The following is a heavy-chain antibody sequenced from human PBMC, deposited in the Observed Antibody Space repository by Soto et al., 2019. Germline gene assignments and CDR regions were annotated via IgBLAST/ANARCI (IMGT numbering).Heavy chain of an antibody. D-gene: IGHD6-13*01. J-gene: IGHJ6*02. V-gene: IGHV5-51*01. Sequence: XDSLKISFKGSGYSFTSYLIGWVRQMPGKGLEWMGIIYPGDSDTRYSPSFQGQVTISADKSISTAYLQWSSLEASDTAMYYCASGIAAAGTSGGMDVWGQGTTVTVSS. CDR2: IYPGDSDT. CDR1: GYSFTSYL. CDR3: ASGIAAAGTSGGMDV.